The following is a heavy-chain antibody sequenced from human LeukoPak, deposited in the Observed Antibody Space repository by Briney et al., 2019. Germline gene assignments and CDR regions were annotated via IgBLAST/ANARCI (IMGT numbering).Heavy chain of an antibody. CDR1: GYTLTELS. V-gene: IGHV1-24*01. CDR2: FDPEDGET. D-gene: IGHD5-12*01. Sequence: ASVKVSCKVSGYTLTELSMHWVRQAPGKGLEWVGGFDPEDGETIYAQKFQGRVTMTEDTSTDTAYMELSSLRSEDTAVYYCATGGYSGYDFDYWGQGTLVTVSS. J-gene: IGHJ4*02. CDR3: ATGGYSGYDFDY.